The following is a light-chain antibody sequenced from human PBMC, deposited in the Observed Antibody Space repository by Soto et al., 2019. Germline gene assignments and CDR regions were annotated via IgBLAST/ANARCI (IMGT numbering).Light chain of an antibody. J-gene: IGKJ4*01. CDR3: MQGTHWPRS. CDR1: QSLVHSNGNTY. V-gene: IGKV2-30*02. CDR2: QVS. Sequence: VVMTQSPLSLPVTLGQPASISCRSHQSLVHSNGNTYLNWFQQRPGQSPRRLISQVSNRDSGVPDRCSGSGSGTEFTLKISWVEAEDVGVYYFCMQGTHWPRSFGGGPKVETK.